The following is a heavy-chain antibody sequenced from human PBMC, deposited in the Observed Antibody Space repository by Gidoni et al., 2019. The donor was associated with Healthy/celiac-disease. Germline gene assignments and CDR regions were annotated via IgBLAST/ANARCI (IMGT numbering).Heavy chain of an antibody. D-gene: IGHD5-18*01. CDR2: ISYDGSNK. J-gene: IGHJ3*02. CDR1: GFTFSSYG. CDR3: AKNLPAMDDLDAFDI. Sequence: QVQLVESGGGVVQPGRSLRLSCAVSGFTFSSYGMHWVRQAPGKGLEWVAVISYDGSNKYYADSVKGRFTISRDNSKNTLYLQMNSLRAEDTAVYYCAKNLPAMDDLDAFDIWGQGTMVTVSS. V-gene: IGHV3-30*18.